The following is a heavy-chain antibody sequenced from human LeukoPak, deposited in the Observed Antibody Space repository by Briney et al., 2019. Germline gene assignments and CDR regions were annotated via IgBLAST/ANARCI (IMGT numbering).Heavy chain of an antibody. J-gene: IGHJ4*02. CDR1: GGSISSSSYY. Sequence: SETLSPTCTVSGGSISSSSYYWGWIRQPPGKGLEWIGSIYYSGSTYYNPSLKSQVTISVDTSKDQFSLKLSSVTAADTAVYYCARGLNSGYYYYFDYWGQGTLVTVSS. CDR2: IYYSGST. D-gene: IGHD3-22*01. V-gene: IGHV4-39*07. CDR3: ARGLNSGYYYYFDY.